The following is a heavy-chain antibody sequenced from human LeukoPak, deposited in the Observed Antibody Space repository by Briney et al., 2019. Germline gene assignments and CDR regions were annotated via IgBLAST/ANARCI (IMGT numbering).Heavy chain of an antibody. CDR1: GGTFSRYA. CDR2: ITPSGGT. V-gene: IGHV1-2*02. J-gene: IGHJ4*02. Sequence: GASVKVSCKASGGTFSRYAITWVRQAPGQGLEWMGWITPSGGTNYPQKFQGRVAITWDTSITTAYMDLSRLTSDDTAVYYCARDRYGDGFAHLDYWGQGALVTVSS. D-gene: IGHD5-24*01. CDR3: ARDRYGDGFAHLDY.